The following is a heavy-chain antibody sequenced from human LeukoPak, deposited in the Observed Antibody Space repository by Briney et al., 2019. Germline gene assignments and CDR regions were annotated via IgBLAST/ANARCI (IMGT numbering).Heavy chain of an antibody. Sequence: AASVKVSCKASGYTFTGYYMHWVRQAPGQGLEWMGGIIPIFGTANYAQKFQGRVTITADESTSTAYMELSSLRSEDTAVYYCARDPANYGSRYYFDYWGQGTLVTVSS. V-gene: IGHV1-69*13. CDR1: GYTFTGYY. D-gene: IGHD3-10*01. CDR3: ARDPANYGSRYYFDY. CDR2: IIPIFGTA. J-gene: IGHJ4*02.